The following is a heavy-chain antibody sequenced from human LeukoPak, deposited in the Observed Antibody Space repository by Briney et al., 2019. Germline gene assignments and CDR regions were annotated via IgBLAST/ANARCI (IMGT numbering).Heavy chain of an antibody. CDR1: GYTFTSYG. J-gene: IGHJ3*02. Sequence: ASVKVSCRASGYTFTSYGISWVRQAPGQGLEWMGWISAYNGNTNYAQKLQGRVTMTTDTSTGTAYMELRSLRSDDTAVYHCARETQYDAFDIWGQGTMVTVSS. CDR2: ISAYNGNT. CDR3: ARETQYDAFDI. V-gene: IGHV1-18*01. D-gene: IGHD4-11*01.